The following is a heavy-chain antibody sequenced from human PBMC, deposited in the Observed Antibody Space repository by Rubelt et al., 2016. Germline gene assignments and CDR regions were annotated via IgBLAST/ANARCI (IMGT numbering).Heavy chain of an antibody. CDR2: INPNSGGT. CDR1: GYTFTSYG. V-gene: IGHV1-2*06. CDR3: ARDLGGTGTPR. D-gene: IGHD1-1*01. Sequence: QVQLVQSGAEVKKPGASVKVSCKASGYTFTSYGISWVRQAPGQGLEWMGRINPNSGGTNYAQKLQGRFTMTRDTSISTAYMEVSRLRSDDTAVYYCARDLGGTGTPRWGQGTLVTVSS. J-gene: IGHJ4*02.